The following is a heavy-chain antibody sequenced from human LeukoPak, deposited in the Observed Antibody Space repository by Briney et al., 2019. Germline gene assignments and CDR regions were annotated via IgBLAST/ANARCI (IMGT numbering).Heavy chain of an antibody. V-gene: IGHV3-30*18. J-gene: IGHJ4*02. CDR3: AKDGQGTYYYGSGSYRGWDYFDY. CDR2: ISYDGSNK. D-gene: IGHD3-10*01. CDR1: GFTFSSYG. Sequence: PGGSLRLSCAASGFTFSSYGMHWVRQAPGKGLEWVAVISYDGSNKYYADSVKGRFTISRDNSKNTLYLQMNSLRAEDTAVYYCAKDGQGTYYYGSGSYRGWDYFDYWGQGTLVTVSS.